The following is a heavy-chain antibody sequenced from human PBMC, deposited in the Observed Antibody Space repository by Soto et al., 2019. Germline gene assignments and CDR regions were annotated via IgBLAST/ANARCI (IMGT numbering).Heavy chain of an antibody. CDR1: GLTFSNYA. CDR3: VNFPGDCSGGSCSSDYGVYFDY. V-gene: IGHV3-23*01. D-gene: IGHD2-15*01. Sequence: GGSLRLSCAASGLTFSNYAMSWVRQAPGKGLEWVSTISGSGSSTYYGDSVKGRFTISRDNSKNTLYMQMNSLRAEDTAVYYCVNFPGDCSGGSCSSDYGVYFDYWGQGTLVTVSS. CDR2: ISGSGSST. J-gene: IGHJ4*02.